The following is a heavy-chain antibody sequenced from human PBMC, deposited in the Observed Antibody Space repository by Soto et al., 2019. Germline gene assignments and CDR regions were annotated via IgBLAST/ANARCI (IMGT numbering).Heavy chain of an antibody. CDR1: GGSINSRSYY. CDR2: IYYSGST. Sequence: SETLSLTCTVSGGSINSRSYYWGWIRQSPGKGLEWIGSIYYSGSTYYNPSLRSRVAMSVDTSKNQFSLKLRSVSAADTAVYYCARQRTSVVTQAYFDDWGQGSLVTVSS. J-gene: IGHJ4*02. V-gene: IGHV4-39*01. CDR3: ARQRTSVVTQAYFDD. D-gene: IGHD2-21*02.